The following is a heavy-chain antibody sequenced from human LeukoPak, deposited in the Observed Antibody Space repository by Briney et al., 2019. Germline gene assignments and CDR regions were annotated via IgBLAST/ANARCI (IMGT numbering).Heavy chain of an antibody. CDR1: GFTFSNYA. Sequence: GASLRLSCVASGFTFSNYAMSWVRQAPGKGLEWVSTISGSGGNTYFADSVKGRFTISRDNSKNTLYLQMNSLRAEYTAVYYCAKTPRYCISPSCSILYGMDVWGQGTTVTVSS. J-gene: IGHJ6*02. V-gene: IGHV3-23*01. CDR2: ISGSGGNT. CDR3: AKTPRYCISPSCSILYGMDV. D-gene: IGHD2-2*01.